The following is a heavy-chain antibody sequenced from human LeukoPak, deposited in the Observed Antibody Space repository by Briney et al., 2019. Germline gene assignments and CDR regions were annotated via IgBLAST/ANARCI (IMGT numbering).Heavy chain of an antibody. CDR1: GGSFSGYY. CDR3: ARDKWDSGSYAGEVD. CDR2: INHSGST. V-gene: IGHV4-34*01. J-gene: IGHJ4*02. Sequence: SETLSLTCAVYGGSFSGYYWSWIRQPPGKGLEWIGEINHSGSTNYNPSLKSRVTISVDTSKNQFSLKLSSVTAADTAVYYCARDKWDSGSYAGEVDWGQGTLVTVSS. D-gene: IGHD1-26*01.